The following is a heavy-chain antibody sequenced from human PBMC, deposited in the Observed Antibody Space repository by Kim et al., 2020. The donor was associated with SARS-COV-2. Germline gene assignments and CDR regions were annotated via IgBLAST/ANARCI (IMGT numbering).Heavy chain of an antibody. Sequence: LKCRGTMSVDTSKNQFSLKLSSVTAADTAVYYCAREERGSMQQRDAFDIWGQGTMVTVSS. V-gene: IGHV4-4*06. J-gene: IGHJ3*02. D-gene: IGHD6-13*01. CDR3: AREERGSMQQRDAFDI.